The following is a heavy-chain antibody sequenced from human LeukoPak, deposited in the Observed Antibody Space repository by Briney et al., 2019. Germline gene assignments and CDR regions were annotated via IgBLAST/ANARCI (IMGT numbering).Heavy chain of an antibody. CDR3: ARGDLVVVVAATSFDY. D-gene: IGHD2-15*01. J-gene: IGHJ4*02. CDR2: INHSGST. CDR1: VGSFSGYY. V-gene: IGHV4-34*01. Sequence: SETLSLTCAVYVGSFSGYYWRWLRPPPGKVLEWFGEINHSGSTNYNPSLKSRVTISVDTSKNQFSLKLSSVTAADTAVYYCARGDLVVVVAATSFDYWGQGTLVTVSS.